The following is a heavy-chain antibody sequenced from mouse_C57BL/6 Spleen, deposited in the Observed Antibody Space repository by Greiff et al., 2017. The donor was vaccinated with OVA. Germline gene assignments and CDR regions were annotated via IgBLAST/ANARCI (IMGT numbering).Heavy chain of an antibody. CDR1: GYTFTSYW. Sequence: QVQLQQPGAELVRPGTSVKLSCTASGYTFTSYWMHWVKQRPGQGLEWIGVIDPSDSYTNYNQKFKGKATLTVDTSSSTAYMQLSSLTSEDSAVYYCARSQTAQVFFFDYWGRGTTLTVSS. J-gene: IGHJ2*01. V-gene: IGHV1-59*01. CDR2: IDPSDSYT. D-gene: IGHD3-2*02. CDR3: ARSQTAQVFFFDY.